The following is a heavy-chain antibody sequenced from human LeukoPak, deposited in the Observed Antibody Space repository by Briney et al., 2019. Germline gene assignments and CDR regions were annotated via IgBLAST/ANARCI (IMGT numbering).Heavy chain of an antibody. D-gene: IGHD3-10*02. CDR2: IKGRGPTT. CDR3: AELGITMIGGV. CDR1: GFTFSSYN. V-gene: IGHV3-48*04. Sequence: PGGSLRLSCAASGFTFSSYNMNWVRQAPGQGLEWLSHIKGRGPTTYYADSVKGRFTISRDNAKNSLYLQMNSLRAEDTAVYYCAELGITMIGGVWGKGTTVTISS. J-gene: IGHJ6*04.